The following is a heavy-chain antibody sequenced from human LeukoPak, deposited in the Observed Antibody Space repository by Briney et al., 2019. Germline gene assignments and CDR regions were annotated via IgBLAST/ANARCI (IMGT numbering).Heavy chain of an antibody. Sequence: SGPTLVKPTQTLTLTCTFSGFSLSTSGVGVGWIRQPPGKALEWLALIYWDDDKRYSPSLKSRLTITKDTSKNQVVLTMTNMDPVDTATYYCAHMGGGWLLVRWFDPWGQGTLVTVSS. CDR3: AHMGGGWLLVRWFDP. V-gene: IGHV2-5*02. J-gene: IGHJ5*02. D-gene: IGHD3-22*01. CDR2: IYWDDDK. CDR1: GFSLSTSGVG.